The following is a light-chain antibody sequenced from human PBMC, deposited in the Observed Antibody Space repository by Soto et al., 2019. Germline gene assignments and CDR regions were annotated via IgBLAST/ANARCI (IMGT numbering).Light chain of an antibody. V-gene: IGLV1-44*01. J-gene: IGLJ2*01. CDR2: RNH. CDR3: AAWYDSLRAVV. CDR1: RSNIGTYT. Sequence: HSVLTQSPSASGTPGQRVTISCSGSRSNIGTYTVNWYQQLPGTAPTLLIYRNHQRPSGVPDRFSGSKSGTSASLAISGPQSEDEADYYCAAWYDSLRAVVFGGGTKLTVL.